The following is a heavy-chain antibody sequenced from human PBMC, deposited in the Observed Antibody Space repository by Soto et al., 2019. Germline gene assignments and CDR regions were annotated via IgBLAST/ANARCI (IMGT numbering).Heavy chain of an antibody. CDR1: GFTVSSNY. D-gene: IGHD6-13*01. CDR3: ARALRDNSSSWFFDY. CDR2: IYSGGST. J-gene: IGHJ4*02. V-gene: IGHV3-66*01. Sequence: EVQLVESGGGLVQPGGSLRLSCAASGFTVSSNYMSWVRQTPGQGLEWVSVIYSGGSTYYADSVKGRFTISRDNSKNTLYLQMNSLRAEDTAVYYCARALRDNSSSWFFDYWGQGTLVTVSS.